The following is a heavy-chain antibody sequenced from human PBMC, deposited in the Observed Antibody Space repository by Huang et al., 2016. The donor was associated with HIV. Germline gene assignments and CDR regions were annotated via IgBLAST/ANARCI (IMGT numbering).Heavy chain of an antibody. V-gene: IGHV3-30*01. CDR3: ARSAVPGDGDWFDP. J-gene: IGHJ5*02. Sequence: QVQLVESGGGLVQPGRSLRLSCAASGFTFTNYAIHCVRQAPGKGREWVSFRSYDGRNKFYADSVKGRFTISRDNSKSTLDLLMNSLRVDDTALYYCARSAVPGDGDWFDPWGQGTLVTVSS. CDR1: GFTFTNYA. CDR2: RSYDGRNK. D-gene: IGHD6-19*01.